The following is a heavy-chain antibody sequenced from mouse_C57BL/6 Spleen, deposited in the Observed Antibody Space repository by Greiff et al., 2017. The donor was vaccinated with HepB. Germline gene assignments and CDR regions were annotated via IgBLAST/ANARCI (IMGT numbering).Heavy chain of an antibody. J-gene: IGHJ2*01. D-gene: IGHD1-1*02. CDR2: INPNNGGT. CDR3: ARGGWYFDY. Sequence: EVKLVESGPELVKPGASVKMSCKASGYTFTDYNMHWVKQSHGKSLEWIGYINPNNGGTSYNQKFKGKATLTVNKSSSTAYMELRSLTSEDSAVYYCARGGWYFDYWGQGTTLTVSS. V-gene: IGHV1-22*01. CDR1: GYTFTDYN.